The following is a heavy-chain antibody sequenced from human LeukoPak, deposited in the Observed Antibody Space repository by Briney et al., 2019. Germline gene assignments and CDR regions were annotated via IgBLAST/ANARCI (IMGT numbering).Heavy chain of an antibody. CDR1: GFTVSSNY. CDR2: IYSGGST. Sequence: GGSLRLSCAASGFTVSSNYMSWVRQAPGKGLEWVSVIYSGGSTYYADSVKGRFTISRDNSKNTLYLQMNSLRAEDTAVYYCARDLLANCGGDCPDWFDPWGQGTLVTVSS. J-gene: IGHJ5*02. D-gene: IGHD2-21*02. V-gene: IGHV3-53*01. CDR3: ARDLLANCGGDCPDWFDP.